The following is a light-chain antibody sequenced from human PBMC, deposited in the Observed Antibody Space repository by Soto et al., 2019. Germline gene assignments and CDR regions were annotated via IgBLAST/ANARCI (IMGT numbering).Light chain of an antibody. CDR2: DSS. V-gene: IGKV3-20*01. CDR3: QQWDISPWT. J-gene: IGKJ1*01. Sequence: EIVLTQSQATLSLSPGERATLSCRASLSLSCNFLAWYQQKPGQPPSLLIYDSSTRATGFPDRFSGSGSGTDFTLAIIRLEREDVAVYYCQQWDISPWTFGQGTKVEIK. CDR1: LSLSCNF.